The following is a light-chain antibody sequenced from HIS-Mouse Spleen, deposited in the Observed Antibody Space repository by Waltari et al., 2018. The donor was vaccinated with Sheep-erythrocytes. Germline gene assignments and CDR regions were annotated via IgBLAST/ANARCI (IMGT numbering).Light chain of an antibody. V-gene: IGLV2-14*01. CDR2: EVS. CDR3: SSYTSSSTWV. Sequence: QPASVSGSPGQSITISCTVTSSDVGGYNYVSWYQQHPGKAPKLMIYEVSNRPSGVSNRFSGSKSGNTASLTISGLQAEDEADYYCSSYTSSSTWVFGGGTKLTVL. CDR1: SSDVGGYNY. J-gene: IGLJ3*02.